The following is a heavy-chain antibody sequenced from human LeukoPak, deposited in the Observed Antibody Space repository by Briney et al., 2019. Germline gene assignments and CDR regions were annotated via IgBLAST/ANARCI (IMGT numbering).Heavy chain of an antibody. J-gene: IGHJ5*02. CDR1: GGSFSGYY. Sequence: PSETLSLTCAVYGGSFSGYYWSWLRQPPGKGLEWIGEINHSGSTNYNPSLKSRVTISVDTSKNQFSLKLSSVTAAGTAVYYCARFIVVVPAAPNGRNWFDPWGQGTLVTVSS. V-gene: IGHV4-34*01. D-gene: IGHD2-2*01. CDR3: ARFIVVVPAAPNGRNWFDP. CDR2: INHSGST.